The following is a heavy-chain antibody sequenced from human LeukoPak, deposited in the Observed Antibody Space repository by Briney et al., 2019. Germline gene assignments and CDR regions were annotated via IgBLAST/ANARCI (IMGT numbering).Heavy chain of an antibody. CDR1: GYTFTGYY. D-gene: IGHD6-13*01. CDR2: INPNSGGT. J-gene: IGHJ5*02. V-gene: IGHV1-2*02. CDR3: ARGDRSSWYGRWFDP. Sequence: GASVKVSCKASGYTFTGYYMHWVRQAPGQGLEWMGWINPNSGGTNYAQKFQGRVTMTRDTSISTAYMELSRLRSEDTAVYYCARGDRSSWYGRWFDPWGQGTLVTVSS.